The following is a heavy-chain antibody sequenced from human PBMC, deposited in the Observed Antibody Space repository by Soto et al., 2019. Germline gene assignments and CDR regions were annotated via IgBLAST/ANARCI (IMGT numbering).Heavy chain of an antibody. CDR2: IYPGDSDT. CDR3: VRAPTRQILHPAYFDF. Sequence: PGESLKISCKGSGYSFNTFWIGRWIGGVRLFPGKALEWVGIIYPGDSDTRYSPSFQGHVTISADKSTSTAYLQWSSLKASGTAMYYCVRAPTRQILHPAYFDFWGQGTKVTVSS. J-gene: IGHJ4*02. CDR1: GYSFNTFW. V-gene: IGHV5-51*01.